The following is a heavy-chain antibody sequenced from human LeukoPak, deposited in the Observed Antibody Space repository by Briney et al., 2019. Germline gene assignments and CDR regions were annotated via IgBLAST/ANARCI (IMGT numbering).Heavy chain of an antibody. Sequence: SETLSLTCSVSGDSITNYYWSWIRQPPEKGLEWIGYIYYTGSTNYNPSFKSRVTISVDTSKNQFSLKMSSVTAADTALYYCARMHGNSFYPYYYMDVWGKGTTVTVSS. CDR2: IYYTGST. CDR3: ARMHGNSFYPYYYMDV. CDR1: GDSITNYY. D-gene: IGHD4-23*01. V-gene: IGHV4-59*01. J-gene: IGHJ6*03.